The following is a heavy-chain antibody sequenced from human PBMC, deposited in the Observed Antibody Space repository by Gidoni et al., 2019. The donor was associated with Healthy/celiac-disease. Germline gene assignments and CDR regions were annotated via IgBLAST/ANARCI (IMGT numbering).Heavy chain of an antibody. CDR1: GGPFSSHT. J-gene: IGHJ6*02. V-gene: IGHV1-69*02. Sequence: QVQLVQSGAEVKKLGSSVKVSCKASGGPFSSHTISWVRQAPAQGLEWMGRIIPIVGRENCAQKVEARVTITADKSASTANMELRSLSSEDTAVYYCASRITIFGVGLLDYGMDVWGQGTTVTVSS. CDR2: IIPIVGRE. CDR3: ASRITIFGVGLLDYGMDV. D-gene: IGHD3-3*01.